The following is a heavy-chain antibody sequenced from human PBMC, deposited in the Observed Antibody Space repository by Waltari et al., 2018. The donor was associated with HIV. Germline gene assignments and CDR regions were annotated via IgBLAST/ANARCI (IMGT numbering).Heavy chain of an antibody. J-gene: IGHJ4*02. V-gene: IGHV3-9*01. CDR3: AKDGDSSGYSYYFDY. D-gene: IGHD3-22*01. CDR2: ISWNSGSI. Sequence: EVQLVESGGGLVQPGRSLRLSCAASGFTFDDYAMHWVRQAPGKGLEWVSGISWNSGSIGYADSVKGRFTISRDNAKNSLYLQMNSLRAEDTALYYCAKDGDSSGYSYYFDYWGQGTLVTVSS. CDR1: GFTFDDYA.